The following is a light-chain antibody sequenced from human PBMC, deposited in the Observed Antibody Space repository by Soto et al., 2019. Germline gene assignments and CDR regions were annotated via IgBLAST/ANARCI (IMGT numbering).Light chain of an antibody. CDR2: EVT. CDR1: RSDVGIYNY. J-gene: IGLJ1*01. V-gene: IGLV2-14*01. Sequence: HSALTQPASVSGSPGQSIAISCTGSRSDVGIYNYVSWYQQHPGKVPKLIIYEVTNRPSGVSNRFSGSKSGNTASLTISGLQAEDEADYYCSSYTTSSTRVFGTGTKVTVL. CDR3: SSYTTSSTRV.